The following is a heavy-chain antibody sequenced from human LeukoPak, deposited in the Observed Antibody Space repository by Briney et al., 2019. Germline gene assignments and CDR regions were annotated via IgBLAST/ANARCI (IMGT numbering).Heavy chain of an antibody. CDR2: IYYSGST. J-gene: IGHJ4*02. CDR3: AGGSGGHESDDLNFDY. CDR1: GGSIGSSSYY. D-gene: IGHD3-16*01. Sequence: SETLSLTCTVSGGSIGSSSYYWGWIRQPPGKGLEWIGSIYYSGSTYYNPSLKSRVTISVDTSKNQFSLKLSSVTAADTAVYYCAGGSGGHESDDLNFDYWGQGTLVTVSS. V-gene: IGHV4-39*01.